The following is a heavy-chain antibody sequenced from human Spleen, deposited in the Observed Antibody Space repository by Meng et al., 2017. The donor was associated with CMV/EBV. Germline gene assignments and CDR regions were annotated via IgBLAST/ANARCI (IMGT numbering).Heavy chain of an antibody. CDR2: IRYDASLT. D-gene: IGHD5-24*01. Sequence: GESLKISCASSGFTFSNLGMHWVRQAPGKGLEWVAFIRYDASLTFYADSVKGRFTISRDNSKNTLYLQMNSLRADDTAVYYCARRGGGGYHNGAFDIWGRGTMVTVSS. CDR1: GFTFSNLG. J-gene: IGHJ3*02. V-gene: IGHV3-30*02. CDR3: ARRGGGGYHNGAFDI.